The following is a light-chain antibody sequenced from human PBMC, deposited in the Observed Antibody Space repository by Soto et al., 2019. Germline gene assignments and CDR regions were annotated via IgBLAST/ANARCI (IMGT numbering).Light chain of an antibody. CDR1: SSDVGDYNY. CDR2: GVS. V-gene: IGLV2-14*01. Sequence: QSALTQPASVSGSPGQSITISCTGTSSDVGDYNYVSWYQQHPGKAPKLLIYGVSNRPSGISSHFSGSKSGNTASLTISGLQAEDEADYYCSSYTSTNTLIFDGGTQLTVL. CDR3: SSYTSTNTLI. J-gene: IGLJ2*01.